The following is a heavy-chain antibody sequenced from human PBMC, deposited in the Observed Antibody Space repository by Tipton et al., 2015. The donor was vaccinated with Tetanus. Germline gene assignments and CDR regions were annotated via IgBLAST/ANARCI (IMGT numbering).Heavy chain of an antibody. J-gene: IGHJ4*01. D-gene: IGHD2-21*02. Sequence: TLSLTCTVSGDSISRGGYFLNWVRPRPGEGPEWIGYIYYSGDTYYNPSLKSRVSMSVDTSKNQFSLNLTSVTAADTAVYYCATVGLVTASVKYWGQGTLVTVSS. CDR3: ATVGLVTASVKY. CDR1: GDSISRGGYF. V-gene: IGHV4-31*03. CDR2: IYYSGDT.